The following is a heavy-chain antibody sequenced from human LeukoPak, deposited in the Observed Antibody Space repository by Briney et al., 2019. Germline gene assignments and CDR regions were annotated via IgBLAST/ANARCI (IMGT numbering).Heavy chain of an antibody. CDR1: GGTFSSYA. CDR3: ARDRGNYYDSSGPFFFEY. J-gene: IGHJ4*02. D-gene: IGHD3-22*01. V-gene: IGHV1-69*01. CDR2: IIPIFGTA. Sequence: GASVKVSCKASGGTFSSYAISWVRQAPGQGLEWMGGIIPIFGTANYAQKFQGRVTITADESTSTAYMELSSLRSEDTAVYYCARDRGNYYDSSGPFFFEYWGQGTLVTVSS.